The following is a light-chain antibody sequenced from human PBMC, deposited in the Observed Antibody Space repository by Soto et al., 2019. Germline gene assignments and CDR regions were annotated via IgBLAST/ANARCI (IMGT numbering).Light chain of an antibody. CDR3: SSSAGSNNLV. J-gene: IGLJ3*02. CDR1: SSDVDGYNY. V-gene: IGLV2-14*01. CDR2: DVN. Sequence: QSVLTQPASVSGSPGQSITISCTGTSSDVDGYNYVSWYQYHPGKAPKLMIYDVNNRPSGVSNRFSGSKSGNTASLTISGLQAEDEADYYCSSSAGSNNLVSGGGTKLTVL.